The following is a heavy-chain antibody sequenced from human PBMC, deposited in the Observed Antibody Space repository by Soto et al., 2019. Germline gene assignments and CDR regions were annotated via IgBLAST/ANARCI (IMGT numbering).Heavy chain of an antibody. D-gene: IGHD3-16*02. V-gene: IGHV4-34*01. CDR1: GGSFSGYY. CDR3: ARKASLYDYVWGSYRPNFDY. CDR2: INHSGST. Sequence: PSETLSLTCAVYGGSFSGYYWSWIRQPPGKGLECIGEINHSGSTNYNPSLKSRVTISVDTSKNQFSLKLSSVTAADTAVYYCARKASLYDYVWGSYRPNFDYWGQGTLVTVSS. J-gene: IGHJ4*02.